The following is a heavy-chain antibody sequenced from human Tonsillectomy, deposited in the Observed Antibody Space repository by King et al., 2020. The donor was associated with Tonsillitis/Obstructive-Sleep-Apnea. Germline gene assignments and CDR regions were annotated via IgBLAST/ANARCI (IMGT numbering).Heavy chain of an antibody. Sequence: QLVQSGGGVVQPGRSLRLSCAASGFTFSSYVIHWVRQAPGKGLEWVAVISYDGSNKYYADSVKGRFTISRDNSKNTLYLQMNSLRAEDTAVYYCARDRSGAVADFDYWGQGTLVTVSS. CDR1: GFTFSSYV. CDR3: ARDRSGAVADFDY. CDR2: ISYDGSNK. J-gene: IGHJ4*02. V-gene: IGHV3-30*04. D-gene: IGHD6-19*01.